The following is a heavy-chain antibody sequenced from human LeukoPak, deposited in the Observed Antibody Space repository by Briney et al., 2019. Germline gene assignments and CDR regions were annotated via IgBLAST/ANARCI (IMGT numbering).Heavy chain of an antibody. CDR2: VYYSGTT. CDR1: GGSISYYY. CDR3: AREDPQTRVPEGMDV. V-gene: IGHV4-59*01. Sequence: SETLSLTCTVSGGSISYYYWSWIRQSLGKGLEWIGYVYYSGTTNYNPSLKSRVTISVDTSKNQFSLQLRSVTAADTAVYYCAREDPQTRVPEGMDVWGQGTTVTVSS. D-gene: IGHD4/OR15-4a*01. J-gene: IGHJ6*02.